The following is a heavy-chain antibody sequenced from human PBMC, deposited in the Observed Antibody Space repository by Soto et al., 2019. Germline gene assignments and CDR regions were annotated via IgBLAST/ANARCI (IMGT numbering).Heavy chain of an antibody. Sequence: SVKVSCKASGGTFSSYAISWVRQAPGQGLEWMGGIIPIFGTANYAQKFQGRVTITADESTSTAYMELSSLRSEDTAVYYCARDLADSSSWYTPRAEYFQHWGQGTLVTVSS. D-gene: IGHD6-13*01. CDR2: IIPIFGTA. CDR1: GGTFSSYA. V-gene: IGHV1-69*13. J-gene: IGHJ1*01. CDR3: ARDLADSSSWYTPRAEYFQH.